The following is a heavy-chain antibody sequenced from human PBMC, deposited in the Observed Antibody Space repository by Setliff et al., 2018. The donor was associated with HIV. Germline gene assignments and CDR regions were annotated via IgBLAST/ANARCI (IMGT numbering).Heavy chain of an antibody. Sequence: PGESLKISCKGFGYSFTSYWIGWVRQMPGNGLEWMGIIYPGDSDTRYSPSLQGQVTISADESINTAYLQWSSLKASDTAMYYCARAGSFDPYYYMDVWGKGTTVTVSS. D-gene: IGHD3-10*01. CDR2: IYPGDSDT. CDR3: ARAGSFDPYYYMDV. V-gene: IGHV5-51*01. CDR1: GYSFTSYW. J-gene: IGHJ6*03.